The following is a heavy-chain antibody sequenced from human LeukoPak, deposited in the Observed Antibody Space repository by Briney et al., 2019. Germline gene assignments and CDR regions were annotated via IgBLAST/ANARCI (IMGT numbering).Heavy chain of an antibody. CDR1: GYTFTSYG. D-gene: IGHD1-7*01. CDR3: ARDLYNWNYGGNWFDP. V-gene: IGHV1-18*04. CDR2: ISPYNDKT. J-gene: IGHJ5*02. Sequence: ASVKVSCKAYGYTFTSYGVSWVRQAPGQGLEWMGWISPYNDKTKYAQKFQGRVTLTTNTSTSTVYMELRSLRADDTAVYYCARDLYNWNYGGNWFDPWGQGTLVTVSS.